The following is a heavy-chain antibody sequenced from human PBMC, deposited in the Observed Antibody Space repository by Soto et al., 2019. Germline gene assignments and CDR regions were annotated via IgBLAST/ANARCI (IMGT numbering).Heavy chain of an antibody. J-gene: IGHJ6*02. D-gene: IGHD6-13*01. CDR2: ISSSSSYI. CDR1: GFTFSSYS. Sequence: PGGSLRLSCAASGFTFSSYSMNWVRQAPGKGLEWVSSISSSSSYIYYADSVKGRFTISRDNAKNSLYLQMNSLRAEDTAVYYCARDLGIAAAGFESGYYYGMDFWGQGTTVTVSS. CDR3: ARDLGIAAAGFESGYYYGMDF. V-gene: IGHV3-21*01.